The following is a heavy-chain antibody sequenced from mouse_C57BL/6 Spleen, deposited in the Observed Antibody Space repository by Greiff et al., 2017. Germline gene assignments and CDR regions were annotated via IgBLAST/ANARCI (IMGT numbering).Heavy chain of an antibody. J-gene: IGHJ1*03. CDR3: AREGIYYGHWYFDV. V-gene: IGHV1-82*01. Sequence: VQGVESGPELVKPGASVKISCKASGYAFSSSWMNWVKQRPGKGLEWIGRIYPGDGDTNYNGKFKGKATLTADKSSSTAYMQLSSLTSEDSAVYFCAREGIYYGHWYFDVWGTGTTVTVSS. CDR2: IYPGDGDT. CDR1: GYAFSSSW. D-gene: IGHD2-1*01.